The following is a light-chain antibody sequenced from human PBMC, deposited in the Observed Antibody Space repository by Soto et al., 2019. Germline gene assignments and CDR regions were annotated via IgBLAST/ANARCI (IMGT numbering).Light chain of an antibody. J-gene: IGKJ1*01. CDR2: GAS. Sequence: EIVLTQSPGTLSLSPGERATLSCRASQSVSSSYLAWYQQKPGQAPRLLIYGASSRATGIPDRFSGSGSGTDFTLTISRLEPEDFAVYYCQQYGSSPLVTFGQGTRWIS. CDR3: QQYGSSPLVT. V-gene: IGKV3-20*01. CDR1: QSVSSSY.